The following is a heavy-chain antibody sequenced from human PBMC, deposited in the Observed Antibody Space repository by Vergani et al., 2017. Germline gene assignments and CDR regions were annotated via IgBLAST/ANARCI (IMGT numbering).Heavy chain of an antibody. CDR3: ARDCTSGGCPDNYGMDV. Sequence: VQLVESGGGLVKPGGSLRLSCAASGFTFSDFSMSWVRQAPGKGLEWVACIGSSGPYINYADSVKGRFIISSDNTNNSLFLQLRSLSAEDAAVYYCARDCTSGGCPDNYGMDVWGQGATVTVSS. V-gene: IGHV3-21*06. J-gene: IGHJ6*02. D-gene: IGHD2-8*01. CDR2: IGSSGPYI. CDR1: GFTFSDFS.